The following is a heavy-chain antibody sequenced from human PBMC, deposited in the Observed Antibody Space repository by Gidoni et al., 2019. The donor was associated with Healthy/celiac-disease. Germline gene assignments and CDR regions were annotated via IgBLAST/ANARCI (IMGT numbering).Heavy chain of an antibody. Sequence: QVQLQESGPGLGKPSETLSLTCTVPGGSISSYYWSWIRQPPGKVLEWIGYIYYSGSTNYNPSLKSRVTISVDTSKNQFSLKLSSVTAADTAVYYCAREWHPPAFDIWGQVTMVTVSS. J-gene: IGHJ3*02. CDR1: GGSISSYY. CDR3: AREWHPPAFDI. CDR2: IYYSGST. V-gene: IGHV4-59*01.